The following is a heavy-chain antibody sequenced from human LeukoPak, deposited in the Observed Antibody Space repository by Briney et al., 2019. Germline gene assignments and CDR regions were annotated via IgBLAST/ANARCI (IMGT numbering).Heavy chain of an antibody. CDR3: RQTGSGLFILP. CDR2: IYYSGNT. Sequence: SETLSLTCTVSGGSISSDSWSWIRQPPGKGLEWIGSIYYSGNTYYNASLKSQVSISIDTSKNQFSLRLTSVTAADTAVYYARQTGSGLFILPGGQGTLVTVSS. V-gene: IGHV4-59*04. D-gene: IGHD3/OR15-3a*01. J-gene: IGHJ4*02. CDR1: GGSISSDS.